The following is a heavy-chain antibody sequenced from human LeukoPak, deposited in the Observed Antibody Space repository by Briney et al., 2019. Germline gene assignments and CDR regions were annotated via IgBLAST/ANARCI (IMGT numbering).Heavy chain of an antibody. J-gene: IGHJ4*02. D-gene: IGHD3-22*01. V-gene: IGHV4-59*08. CDR3: ARVRPDYYDSPTSYYFDY. CDR1: GGSISSYY. CDR2: IYYSGST. Sequence: SETLSLTCTVSGGSISSYYWSWIRQPPGKGLEWIGYIYYSGSTNYNPSLKSRVTISVDTSKNQFSLKLSSVTAADTAVYYCARVRPDYYDSPTSYYFDYWGQGTLVTVSS.